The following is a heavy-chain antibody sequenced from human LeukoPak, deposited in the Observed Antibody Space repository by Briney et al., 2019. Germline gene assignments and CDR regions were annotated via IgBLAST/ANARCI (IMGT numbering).Heavy chain of an antibody. CDR2: IRYEGTNK. CDR3: AKKRYYASGSYFDY. Sequence: GGSLRLSCAASGFIFSSYGMHWVRQAPGKGLEWVAFIRYEGTNKYYADSVKGRFFIPRDNSKNTLYLQMNSLRPEDTAMYYCAKKRYYASGSYFDYWGQGTLVTVSS. CDR1: GFIFSSYG. D-gene: IGHD3-10*01. J-gene: IGHJ4*02. V-gene: IGHV3-30*02.